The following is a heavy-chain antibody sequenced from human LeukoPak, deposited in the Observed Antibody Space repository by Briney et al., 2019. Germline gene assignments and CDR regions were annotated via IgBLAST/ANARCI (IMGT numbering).Heavy chain of an antibody. D-gene: IGHD3-10*01. J-gene: IGHJ3*01. CDR2: ICYRSQRYC. CDR1: GDSVSRTDAA. V-gene: IGHV6-1*01. CDR3: ARGGLVRGCLNSLIAFDL. Sequence: SQTLPLSCVISGDSVSRTDAAWNWIQQSPARGLEWLGSICYRSQRYCDAAPVDKGLIIINPDSEKTQDFLQINSVTHEDTALYYCARGGLVRGCLNSLIAFDLWGQGIMVTVSS.